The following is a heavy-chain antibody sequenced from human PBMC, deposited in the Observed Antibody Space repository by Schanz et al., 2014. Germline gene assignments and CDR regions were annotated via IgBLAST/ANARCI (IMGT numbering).Heavy chain of an antibody. V-gene: IGHV3-30*18. J-gene: IGHJ6*02. CDR1: GFTFSIYG. Sequence: QVHLVESGGGVVQPGRSLRLSCAASGFTFSIYGMHWVRQAPGKGLEWVALIYYNGTNKYYADSVKGRFTISRDNSQNTLYLQMNTRRTEDAAVYYCAKELNRRGGQTNFYYYYGMDVWGQGTTVTVSS. CDR2: IYYNGTNK. CDR3: AKELNRRGGQTNFYYYYGMDV. D-gene: IGHD5-12*01.